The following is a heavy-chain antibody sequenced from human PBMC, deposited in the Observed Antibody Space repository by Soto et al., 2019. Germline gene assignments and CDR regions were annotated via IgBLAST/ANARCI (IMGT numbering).Heavy chain of an antibody. V-gene: IGHV5-51*01. J-gene: IGHJ6*02. CDR1: GYSFTSYW. CDR3: ARHDSPSVIYYYYGMDV. CDR2: IYPGDSDT. Sequence: RESLKISCKGSGYSFTSYWIGWVRQMPGKGLEWMGIIYPGDSDTRYSPSFQGQVTISADKSISTAYLQWSSLKASDTAIYYCARHDSPSVIYYYYGMDVWGQGTTVTVSS. D-gene: IGHD2-15*01.